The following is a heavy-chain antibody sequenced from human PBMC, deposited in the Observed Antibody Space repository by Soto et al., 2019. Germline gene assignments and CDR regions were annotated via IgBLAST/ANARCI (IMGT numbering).Heavy chain of an antibody. Sequence: ASVKVSCKASGYTFTSYGISWVRQAPGQGLEWMGWISAYNGNTKYAQKLQGRVTITTDTSASTAYMELSSLRSEDTAVYYCARCTVVTAAIGPSYYYYGMDVWGQGTTVTVSS. D-gene: IGHD2-2*02. J-gene: IGHJ6*02. CDR1: GYTFTSYG. CDR3: ARCTVVTAAIGPSYYYYGMDV. CDR2: ISAYNGNT. V-gene: IGHV1-18*01.